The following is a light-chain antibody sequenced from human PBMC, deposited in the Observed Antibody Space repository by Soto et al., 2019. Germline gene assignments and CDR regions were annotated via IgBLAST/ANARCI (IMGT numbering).Light chain of an antibody. CDR1: QSISSW. CDR3: QQCNSYLLT. J-gene: IGKJ4*01. Sequence: DIQMTQSPSTLSASVGDRVTITCRASQSISSWLAWYQQKPGKAPKLLIYDASSLESGVPSRFSGRGSGTEFTLTISCLQPDDFGTYYCQQCNSYLLTFGVGTKVEIK. V-gene: IGKV1-5*01. CDR2: DAS.